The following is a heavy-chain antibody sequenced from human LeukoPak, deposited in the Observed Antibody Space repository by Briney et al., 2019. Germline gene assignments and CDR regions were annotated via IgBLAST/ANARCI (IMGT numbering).Heavy chain of an antibody. CDR1: GGSFSGYY. J-gene: IGHJ4*02. Sequence: PSETLSLTCAVYGGSFSGYYWSWIRQPPGKGLEWIGEINHSGSINYNPSLKSRVTISVDTSKNQFSLKLSSVTAADTAVYYCARGLRSSSWYFRDYWGQGTLVTVSS. CDR2: INHSGSI. CDR3: ARGLRSSSWYFRDY. D-gene: IGHD6-13*01. V-gene: IGHV4-34*01.